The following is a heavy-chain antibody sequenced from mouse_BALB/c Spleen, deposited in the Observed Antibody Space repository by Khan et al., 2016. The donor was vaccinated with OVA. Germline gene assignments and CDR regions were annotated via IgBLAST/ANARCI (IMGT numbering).Heavy chain of an antibody. CDR1: GYTFTSYT. V-gene: IGHV1-4*01. CDR3: VRDGAYHRNDGWFAY. D-gene: IGHD2-14*01. CDR2: INPSNGYT. J-gene: IGHJ3*01. Sequence: QVQLKQSGAELVRPGASVKMSCKASGYTFTSYTIHWIKKRPGQGLEWIGYINPSNGYTNYNQKFKDKATLTTDKSPTTAYLQLSSLTSDDSAVYNCVRDGAYHRNDGWFAYWGQGTLVTVSA.